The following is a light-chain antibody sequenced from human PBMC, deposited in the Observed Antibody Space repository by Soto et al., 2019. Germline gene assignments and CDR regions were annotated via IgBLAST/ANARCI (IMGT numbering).Light chain of an antibody. CDR2: KVS. V-gene: IGKV1-5*03. J-gene: IGKJ1*01. CDR3: QQYRTYWT. Sequence: DIQMTQSPSTLSASVGDRVTITCRASQNIDTWLAWYQQKPGKAPKVLIYKVSSLQSGVPSRCSSGGSGTEFTLSISSLQPDDFATYYCQQYRTYWTFGQGTKVEI. CDR1: QNIDTW.